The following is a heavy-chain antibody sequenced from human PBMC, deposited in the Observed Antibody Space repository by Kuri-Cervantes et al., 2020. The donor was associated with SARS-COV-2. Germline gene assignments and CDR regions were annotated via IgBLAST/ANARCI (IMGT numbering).Heavy chain of an antibody. J-gene: IGHJ6*02. CDR2: IIPIFGTA. CDR3: ARGSYGSGSYWYYYYGMDA. Sequence: SVKVSCKASGGTFSSYAISWVRQAPGQGLEWMGGIIPIFGTANYAQKFQGRVMITADESTSTAYMELSSLRSEDTAVYYCARGSYGSGSYWYYYYGMDAWGQGTTVTDSS. D-gene: IGHD3-10*01. CDR1: GGTFSSYA. V-gene: IGHV1-69*13.